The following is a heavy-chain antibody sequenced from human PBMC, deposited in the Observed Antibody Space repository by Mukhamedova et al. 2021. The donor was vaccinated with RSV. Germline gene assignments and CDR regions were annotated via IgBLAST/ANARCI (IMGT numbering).Heavy chain of an antibody. CDR3: ARGLLNYDSSRAHDY. J-gene: IGHJ4*02. V-gene: IGHV1-18*01. CDR2: ISVYNGDT. D-gene: IGHD3-22*01. Sequence: WVGWISVYNGDTKYAQNLQGRVTMTADTFTTTAFMELRSLRSHDTAIYYCARGLLNYDSSRAHDYWGQGTLVTVSS.